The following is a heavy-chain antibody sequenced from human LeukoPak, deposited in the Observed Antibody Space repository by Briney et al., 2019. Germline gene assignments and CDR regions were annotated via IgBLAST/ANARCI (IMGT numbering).Heavy chain of an antibody. CDR1: GGTFSSYA. J-gene: IGHJ6*02. D-gene: IGHD3-10*01. CDR2: ISAYNGNT. V-gene: IGHV1-8*02. Sequence: GASVKVSCKASGGTFSSYAISWVRQAPGQGPEWMGWISAYNGNTNYAQKFQGRVTMTRNTSISTAYMELSSLRSEDTAVYYCAGGHPRSALLWFGELSFPPPYYYGMDVWGQGTTVTVSS. CDR3: AGGHPRSALLWFGELSFPPPYYYGMDV.